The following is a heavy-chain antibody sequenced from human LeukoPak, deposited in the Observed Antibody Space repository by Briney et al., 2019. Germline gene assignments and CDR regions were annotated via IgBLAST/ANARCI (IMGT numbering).Heavy chain of an antibody. V-gene: IGHV3-7*03. Sequence: GGSLRLSCAASGFPFNAYWMTWVRQAPGKGLEWVANIRQDGDTKYYVDSVEGRFTISRDNAMNSLYLQMNSLRAEDTAIYYCARSLPYGTTWYGRSDFWGQGTLVTVSS. J-gene: IGHJ4*02. CDR3: ARSLPYGTTWYGRSDF. CDR2: IRQDGDTK. CDR1: GFPFNAYW. D-gene: IGHD6-13*01.